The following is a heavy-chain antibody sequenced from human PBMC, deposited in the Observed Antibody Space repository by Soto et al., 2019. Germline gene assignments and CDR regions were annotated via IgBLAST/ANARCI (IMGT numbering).Heavy chain of an antibody. V-gene: IGHV3-23*01. J-gene: IGHJ4*02. CDR1: GFTFSSYA. D-gene: IGHD3-22*01. CDR2: ISGSGGST. Sequence: GGSLRLSCAASGFTFSSYALSWVRQAPGKGLEWVSAISGSGGSTYYADPANGRFTISRDNSKNTQYLQMNSLRAEATAAYYCAKDYDSSLSPYWGQGTLVTVSS. CDR3: AKDYDSSLSPY.